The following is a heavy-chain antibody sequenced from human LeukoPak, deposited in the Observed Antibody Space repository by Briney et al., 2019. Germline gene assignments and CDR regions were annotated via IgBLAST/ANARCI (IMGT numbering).Heavy chain of an antibody. D-gene: IGHD6-13*01. V-gene: IGHV4-59*01. CDR1: DGSLNGCY. CDR3: ARDPGGIAAAAYYYGMDV. CDR2: MYSGGTT. Sequence: SGTLSLTCTVSDGSLNGCYWSWIRQPPGKGLDWIGYMYSGGTTNYSPSLKSRVTILEDTSKNQFSLKLTSVTAADSAVYYCARDPGGIAAAAYYYGMDVWGQGTTVTVSS. J-gene: IGHJ6*02.